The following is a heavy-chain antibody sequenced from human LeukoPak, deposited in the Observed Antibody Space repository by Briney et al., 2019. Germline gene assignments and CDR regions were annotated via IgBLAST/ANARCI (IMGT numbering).Heavy chain of an antibody. D-gene: IGHD3-22*01. Sequence: GASVKVSCKASGYTFTGYYMHWVRQAPGQGLEWMGRINPNSGGTNYAQKFQGRVTMTRDTSISTAYMELSRLRSDDTAVYYCARDPHYDSSGYDYWSQGTLVTVSS. CDR2: INPNSGGT. V-gene: IGHV1-2*06. CDR3: ARDPHYDSSGYDY. CDR1: GYTFTGYY. J-gene: IGHJ4*02.